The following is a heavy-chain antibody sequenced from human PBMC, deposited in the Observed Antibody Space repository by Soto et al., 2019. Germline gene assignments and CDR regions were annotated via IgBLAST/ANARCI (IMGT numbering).Heavy chain of an antibody. CDR1: GGTFSSYA. CDR3: ARFPGYCSSTSYYYYYGMDV. Sequence: QVQLVQSGAEVKKPGSSVKVSCKASGGTFSSYAISWVRQAPGQGLEWMGGIIPIFGPANYAQKFQGRVTITADESTSTAYMELSSLRSEDTAVYYCARFPGYCSSTSYYYYYGMDVWGQVSKVTVSS. CDR2: IIPIFGPA. D-gene: IGHD2-2*01. V-gene: IGHV1-69*01. J-gene: IGHJ6*02.